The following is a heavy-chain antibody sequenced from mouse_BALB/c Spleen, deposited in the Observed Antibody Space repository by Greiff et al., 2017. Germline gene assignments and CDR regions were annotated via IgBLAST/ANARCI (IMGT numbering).Heavy chain of an antibody. V-gene: IGHV3-6*02. Sequence: EVKLVESGPGLVKPSQSLSLTCSVTGYSITSGYYWNWIRQFPGNKLEWMGYISYDGSNNYNPSLKNRISITRDTSKNQFFLKLNSVTTEDTATYYCARDPYEENYFDYWGQGTTLTVSS. D-gene: IGHD1-1*01. J-gene: IGHJ2*01. CDR3: ARDPYEENYFDY. CDR1: GYSITSGYY. CDR2: ISYDGSN.